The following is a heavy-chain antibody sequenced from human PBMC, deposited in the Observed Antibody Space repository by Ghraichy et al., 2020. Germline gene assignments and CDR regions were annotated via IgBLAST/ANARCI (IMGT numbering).Heavy chain of an antibody. CDR2: IYYSGST. J-gene: IGHJ6*02. Sequence: SQTLSLTCTVSGGSISSYYWSWIRQPPGKGLEWIGYIYYSGSTNYNPSLKSRVTISVDTSKNQFSLKLSSVTAADTAVYYCARGGNYDYYYGMDVWGQGTTVTVSS. CDR1: GGSISSYY. D-gene: IGHD4-23*01. CDR3: ARGGNYDYYYGMDV. V-gene: IGHV4-59*01.